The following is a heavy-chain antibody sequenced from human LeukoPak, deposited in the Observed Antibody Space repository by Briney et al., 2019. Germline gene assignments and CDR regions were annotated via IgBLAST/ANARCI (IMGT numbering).Heavy chain of an antibody. Sequence: SVKVSCKASGGTFSSYAISWVRQAPGQGLEWMGRIIPILGIANYAQKFQGRVTITADKSTSTAYMELSSLRSEDTAVYYCASFGNYGDPQNDYWGQGTLVTVSS. J-gene: IGHJ4*02. CDR2: IIPILGIA. V-gene: IGHV1-69*04. CDR1: GGTFSSYA. CDR3: ASFGNYGDPQNDY. D-gene: IGHD4-17*01.